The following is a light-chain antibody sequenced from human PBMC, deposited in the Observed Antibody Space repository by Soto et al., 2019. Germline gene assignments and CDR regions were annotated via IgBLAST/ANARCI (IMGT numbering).Light chain of an antibody. J-gene: IGKJ1*01. CDR3: QQYGGSRT. V-gene: IGKV3-20*01. CDR2: GAS. Sequence: EIVMTQSPATLSVSPGERATLSCRASQSVSSSLAWYQQKPGQAPRLLIDGASNRATGIPDRFSGSGSGTDFTLTISRLEPEDFAVYYCQQYGGSRTFGQGTKVDIK. CDR1: QSVSSS.